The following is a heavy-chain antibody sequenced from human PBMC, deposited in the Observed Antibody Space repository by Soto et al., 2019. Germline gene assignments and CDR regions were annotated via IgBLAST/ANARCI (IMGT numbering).Heavy chain of an antibody. D-gene: IGHD5-18*01. J-gene: IGHJ4*02. CDR2: ISAYNGKT. V-gene: IGHV1-18*01. CDR1: GYTFTSYG. Sequence: VQLVQSGAEVKKPGASVKVSCKASGYTFTSYGISWVRQAPGQGLEWMRWISAYNGKTNYAQKLQGRVTMTTDTYTSQAYMELRSLIYDDTTVYYCARGGWGNTAMVQFDYRSQGTLVTVSS. CDR3: ARGGWGNTAMVQFDY.